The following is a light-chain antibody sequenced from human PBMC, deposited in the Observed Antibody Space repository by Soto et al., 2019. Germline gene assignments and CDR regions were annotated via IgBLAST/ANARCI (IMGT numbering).Light chain of an antibody. V-gene: IGLV1-44*01. Sequence: QPVLTQPPSASGTPGQTVTISCSGSTSNIGNNTVNWYQQLPGTAPKLLIYGNNHRTSGVPDRFSGSKSGTSASLANSGLQSEDEANYFCAAWDDSLNGPVFGGGTKLTVL. J-gene: IGLJ3*02. CDR1: TSNIGNNT. CDR3: AAWDDSLNGPV. CDR2: GNN.